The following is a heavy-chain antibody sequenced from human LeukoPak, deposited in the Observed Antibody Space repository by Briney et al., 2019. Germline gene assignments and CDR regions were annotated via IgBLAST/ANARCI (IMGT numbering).Heavy chain of an antibody. CDR1: GGSISSGGYY. D-gene: IGHD2-2*01. CDR2: IYYSGST. J-gene: IGHJ5*02. Sequence: SQTLSLTCTVSGGSISSGGYYWSWIRQHPGKGLERIGYIYYSGSTYYNPSLKSRVTISVDTSKNQFSLKLSSVTAADTAVYYCARILIVVVPAATGGFDPWGQGTLVTVSS. CDR3: ARILIVVVPAATGGFDP. V-gene: IGHV4-31*03.